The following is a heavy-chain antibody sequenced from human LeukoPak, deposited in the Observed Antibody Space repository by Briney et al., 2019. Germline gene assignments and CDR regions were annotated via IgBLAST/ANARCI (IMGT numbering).Heavy chain of an antibody. V-gene: IGHV4-61*01. CDR1: GGSVSSGSYY. CDR2: IYYSGST. J-gene: IGHJ4*02. D-gene: IGHD2-15*01. CDR3: AKSYKGYCSGGSCPDY. Sequence: SETLSLTCTVSGGSVSSGSYYWSWIRQPPGKGLEWTGYIYYSGSTNYNPSLKSRVTISVDTSKNQFSLKLSSVTAADTAVYYCAKSYKGYCSGGSCPDYWGQGTLVTVSS.